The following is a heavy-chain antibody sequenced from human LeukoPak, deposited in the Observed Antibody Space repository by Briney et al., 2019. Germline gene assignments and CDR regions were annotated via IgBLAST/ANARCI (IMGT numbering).Heavy chain of an antibody. CDR2: THYSGST. J-gene: IGHJ4*02. Sequence: SETLSLTCTVSGGSISSYYWSWLRQPPGKGLEYIGYTHYSGSTNYNPSLKSRVTILLDMSGNQFSLKLSSVTAADTAVYYCARGPTTVTRAFDYWGQGTLVTVSS. CDR1: GGSISSYY. D-gene: IGHD4-17*01. V-gene: IGHV4-59*01. CDR3: ARGPTTVTRAFDY.